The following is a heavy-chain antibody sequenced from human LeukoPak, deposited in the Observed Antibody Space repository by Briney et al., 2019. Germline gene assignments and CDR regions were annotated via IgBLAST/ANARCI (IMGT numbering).Heavy chain of an antibody. CDR2: ISAYNGNT. J-gene: IGHJ6*02. D-gene: IGHD6-13*01. Sequence: ASVKVSCKASGYTFTSYGISWVRQAPGQGLEWMGWISAYNGNTNYAQKLQGRVTMTTDTSTSTAYMELRSLRSDDTAVYYCARHIAAAGEVYYYYGMDLWGQGTTVTVSS. V-gene: IGHV1-18*01. CDR3: ARHIAAAGEVYYYYGMDL. CDR1: GYTFTSYG.